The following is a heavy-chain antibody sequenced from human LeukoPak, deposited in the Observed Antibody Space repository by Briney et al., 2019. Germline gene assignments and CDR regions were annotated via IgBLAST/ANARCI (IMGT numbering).Heavy chain of an antibody. CDR3: ARWAGVTDY. J-gene: IGHJ4*02. CDR1: GFTFSSYG. CDR2: IWYDGSNK. V-gene: IGHV3-33*03. Sequence: PGRSLRLSCAASGFTFSSYGMHWVRQAPGKGLEWVAVIWYDGSNKYYADSVKGRFTISRDNAKSSVILQMTSLRAEDTAVYYCARWAGVTDYWGQGTLVTVSS. D-gene: IGHD3-10*01.